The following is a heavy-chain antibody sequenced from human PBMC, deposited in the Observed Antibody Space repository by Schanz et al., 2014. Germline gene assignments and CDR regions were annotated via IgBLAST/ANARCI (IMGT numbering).Heavy chain of an antibody. Sequence: QVQLVESGGGLVKPGGSLRLSFAASGFTFSDYYMTWMRQAPGKGLEWVALIWYDGSNEYYADSVKGRFTISRDNPKKTLYLQMNSLRAEDTAVYYCARDHQWLARYYMDVWGKGTTVTVSS. CDR1: GFTFSDYY. J-gene: IGHJ6*03. CDR2: IWYDGSNE. CDR3: ARDHQWLARYYMDV. D-gene: IGHD6-19*01. V-gene: IGHV3-33*08.